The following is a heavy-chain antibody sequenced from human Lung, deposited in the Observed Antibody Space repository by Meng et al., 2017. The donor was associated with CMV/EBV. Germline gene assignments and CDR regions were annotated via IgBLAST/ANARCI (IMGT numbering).Heavy chain of an antibody. CDR2: IKYDGNNV. D-gene: IGHD1-26*01. CDR1: GFTFSDYV. CDR3: ARGYRGSLGTDAEDS. Sequence: GESXKISCAASGFTFSDYVMHWVRQAPGKGLEWVAFIKYDGNNVNYADSVKGRFTISRDNSKNTLFLQMDSLRGEDTAVYYCARGYRGSLGTDAEDSWAQGTXVTVSS. V-gene: IGHV3-30*02. J-gene: IGHJ4*02.